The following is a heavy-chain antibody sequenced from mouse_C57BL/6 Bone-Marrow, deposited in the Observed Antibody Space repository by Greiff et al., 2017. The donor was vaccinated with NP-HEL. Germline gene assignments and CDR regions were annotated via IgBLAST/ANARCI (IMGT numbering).Heavy chain of an antibody. Sequence: EVKLMESGGGLVKPGGSLKLSCAASGFTFSSYTMSWVRQTPERRLGWVATISGGGGNTSYPDSVKGRFTIPRANAKNTLYLHMSSLSSEDSALYYCARDGYYLFAYWGQGTLVTVSA. CDR1: GFTFSSYT. CDR2: ISGGGGNT. J-gene: IGHJ3*01. D-gene: IGHD2-3*01. CDR3: ARDGYYLFAY. V-gene: IGHV5-9*01.